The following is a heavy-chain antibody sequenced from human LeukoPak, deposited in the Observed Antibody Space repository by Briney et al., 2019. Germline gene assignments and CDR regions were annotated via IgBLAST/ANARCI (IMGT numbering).Heavy chain of an antibody. V-gene: IGHV4-59*01. Sequence: SETLSLTCTVSGGSISTYYWSWIRQPPGKGLEWIGYIDYSGSTNYNPSLKSRVTISVDTSKNQSSLKLSSVTAADTAVYYCARDRRRELLHAFDIWGQGTMVTVSS. D-gene: IGHD1-26*01. CDR3: ARDRRRELLHAFDI. CDR2: IDYSGST. CDR1: GGSISTYY. J-gene: IGHJ3*02.